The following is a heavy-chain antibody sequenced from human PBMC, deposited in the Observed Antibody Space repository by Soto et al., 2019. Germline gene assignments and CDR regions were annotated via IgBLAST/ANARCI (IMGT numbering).Heavy chain of an antibody. V-gene: IGHV3-23*01. D-gene: IGHD2-2*01. CDR2: ISGSGVNT. CDR1: GFTFSGYA. CDR3: AKGYCSGPTCRVQDLFDH. Sequence: EVQVLESGGGLVQPGGSLRLSCAASGFTFSGYAMSWVRQAPGKGLEWVSAISGSGVNTYYADSVKGRFTISRDNSKNTLFLQMNGLRAEDTALYYCAKGYCSGPTCRVQDLFDHWGQGTLITVSS. J-gene: IGHJ4*02.